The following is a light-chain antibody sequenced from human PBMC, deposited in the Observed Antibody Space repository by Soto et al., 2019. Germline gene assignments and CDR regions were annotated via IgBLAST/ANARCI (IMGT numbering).Light chain of an antibody. CDR3: SSYTSSSTLV. Sequence: QSALTQPASVSGSPGQSITISCTGTSSDVGGYNYGSWYQQHPGKAPKLMIYDVSNRPSGVSNRFSGSKSGNTASLTISGLPAEDEADYYCSSYTSSSTLVFGRGTKLTVL. J-gene: IGLJ3*02. V-gene: IGLV2-14*01. CDR1: SSDVGGYNY. CDR2: DVS.